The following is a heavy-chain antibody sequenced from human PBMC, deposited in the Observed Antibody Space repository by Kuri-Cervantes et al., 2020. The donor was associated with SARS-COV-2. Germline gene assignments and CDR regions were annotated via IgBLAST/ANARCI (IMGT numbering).Heavy chain of an antibody. D-gene: IGHD3-3*01. J-gene: IGHJ4*02. Sequence: GESLKISCAASGFTFSSYSMNRVRQAPGKGLEWVSSISSSSSYIYYADSVKGRFTISRDNAKNSLYLQMNSLRAEDTAVYYCAREGAYDFWSIDYWGQGTLVTVSS. CDR2: ISSSSSYI. V-gene: IGHV3-21*01. CDR1: GFTFSSYS. CDR3: AREGAYDFWSIDY.